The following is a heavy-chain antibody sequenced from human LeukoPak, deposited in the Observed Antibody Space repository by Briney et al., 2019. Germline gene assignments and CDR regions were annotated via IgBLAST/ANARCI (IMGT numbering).Heavy chain of an antibody. CDR1: GGSISSGGYY. D-gene: IGHD2-21*01. J-gene: IGHJ4*02. CDR2: IYYSGST. Sequence: ASETLSLTCTVSGGSISSGGYYWSWIRQPPGKGLEWIGYIYYSGSTNYNPSLKSRVTISVDTSKNQFSLKLSSVTAADTAVYYCARGIDVAYFDYWGQGTLVTVSS. CDR3: ARGIDVAYFDY. V-gene: IGHV4-61*08.